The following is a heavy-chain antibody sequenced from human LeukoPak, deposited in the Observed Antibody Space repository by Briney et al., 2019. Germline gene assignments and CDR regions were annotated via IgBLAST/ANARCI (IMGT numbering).Heavy chain of an antibody. D-gene: IGHD6-19*01. CDR1: GGSISSYY. V-gene: IGHV4-59*08. CDR3: ASNVAGSSFDY. J-gene: IGHJ4*02. CDR2: IYYSGST. Sequence: NTSETLSLTCTVSGGSISSYYWSWIRQPPGKGLEWIGYIYYSGSTNYNPSLKSRVTISVDTTKNHVSLRLSSVTAADTAVYYCASNVAGSSFDYWGQGSLVTVSS.